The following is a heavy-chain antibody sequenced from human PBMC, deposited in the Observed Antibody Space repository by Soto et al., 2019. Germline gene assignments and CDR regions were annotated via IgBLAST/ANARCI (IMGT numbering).Heavy chain of an antibody. D-gene: IGHD1-1*01. CDR3: ASYNLNDGKGFAF. Sequence: GGSLRLSCAASGFTLSIFSMNWVRQAPGRGLEWISYISRTSGSKYYADSVKGRFTISRDNAKNSLYLQMSSLRAEDSAVYFCASYNLNDGKGFAFWGQGKRVTVS. J-gene: IGHJ3*01. CDR2: ISRTSGSK. CDR1: GFTLSIFS. V-gene: IGHV3-48*01.